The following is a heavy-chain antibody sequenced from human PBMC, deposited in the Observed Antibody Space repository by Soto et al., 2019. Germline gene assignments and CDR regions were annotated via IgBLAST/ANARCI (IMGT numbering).Heavy chain of an antibody. CDR3: AKATPPVVVPAAAEQTLLWFGELPDY. Sequence: QVQLVESGGGVVQPGRSLRLSCAASGFTFSSYGMHWVRQAPGKGLEWVAVISYDGSNKYYADSVKGRFTISRDNSKNTLYLQMNSLRAEDTAVYYCAKATPPVVVPAAAEQTLLWFGELPDYWGQGTLVTVSS. V-gene: IGHV3-30*18. CDR2: ISYDGSNK. J-gene: IGHJ4*02. D-gene: IGHD3-10*01. CDR1: GFTFSSYG.